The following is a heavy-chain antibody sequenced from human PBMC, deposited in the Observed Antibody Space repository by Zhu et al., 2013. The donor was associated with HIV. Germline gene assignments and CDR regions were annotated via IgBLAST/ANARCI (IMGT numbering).Heavy chain of an antibody. CDR1: GDTLAELC. CDR3: AASGRLSRTIGGTSFFDP. V-gene: IGHV1-24*01. CDR2: FDVEDGET. D-gene: IGHD2-2*01. Sequence: QVHLVQSGAEMRKPGASVKVSCKVTGDTLAELCIHWVRQSPGKGLEWMGGFDVEDGETAYAQKFQGRVTMTEDRSSATAYMGVSSLTSEDTAVYYCAASGRLSRTIGGTSFFDPWGQGTLVTVSS. J-gene: IGHJ5*02.